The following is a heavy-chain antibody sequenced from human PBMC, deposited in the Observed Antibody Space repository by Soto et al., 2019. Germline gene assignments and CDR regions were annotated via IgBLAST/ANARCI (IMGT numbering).Heavy chain of an antibody. J-gene: IGHJ4*02. CDR3: AKVSRPSRISTPVFDY. CDR1: GFTLSSYS. Sequence: QVQLVESGGGVVQPGTSLRLSCAASGFTLSSYSIHWVRQAPGKGLDWVAVISYDGNTQFYGDSVKGRFIVSRDNSRNTLYLQLNNPQAEDTAVYYCAKVSRPSRISTPVFDYWGQGNLVTVSS. V-gene: IGHV3-30-3*01. CDR2: ISYDGNTQ.